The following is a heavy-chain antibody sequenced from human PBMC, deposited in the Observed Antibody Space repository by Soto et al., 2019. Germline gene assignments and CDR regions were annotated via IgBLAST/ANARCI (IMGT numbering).Heavy chain of an antibody. CDR2: ISYDGSNK. J-gene: IGHJ4*02. CDR1: GFTFSSYG. D-gene: IGHD5-18*01. V-gene: IGHV3-30*18. Sequence: PGGSLRLSCAASGFTFSSYGMNWVRQAPGKGLEWVAVISYDGSNKYYADSVKGRFTISRDNCKNTLYLQMNSLRAEDTAVYYCAKDIDTAMAKSFDYWGQGTLVTVSS. CDR3: AKDIDTAMAKSFDY.